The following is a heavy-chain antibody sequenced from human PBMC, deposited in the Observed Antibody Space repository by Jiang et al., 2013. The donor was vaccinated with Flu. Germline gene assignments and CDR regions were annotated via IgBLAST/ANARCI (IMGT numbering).Heavy chain of an antibody. Sequence: KVSCKASGYIFTSYVMNWVRQAPGQGLEWMGWINPNTGNPTYAQGLTGRFVFSLDTSVRAAYLQISSLKAEDTAVYYCAKDNGYGHFDYWGQGTLVTVSS. CDR2: INPNTGNP. J-gene: IGHJ4*02. D-gene: IGHD2-8*01. CDR1: GYIFTSYV. V-gene: IGHV7-4-1*02. CDR3: AKDNGYGHFDY.